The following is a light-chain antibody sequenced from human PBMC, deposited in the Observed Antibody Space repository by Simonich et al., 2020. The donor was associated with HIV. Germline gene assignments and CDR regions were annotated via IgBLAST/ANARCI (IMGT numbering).Light chain of an antibody. CDR2: DVS. Sequence: QSALTQPASVSGSPGQSITISCTGTSSDVGGYNYVSWYQQHPAKAPKLMIYDVSNRPSGVSYRFSASKSGNTASLTISGLQAEDEANYYCNSYSSSSTVIFGGGTWLTVL. CDR1: SSDVGGYNY. J-gene: IGLJ2*01. CDR3: NSYSSSSTVI. V-gene: IGLV2-14*03.